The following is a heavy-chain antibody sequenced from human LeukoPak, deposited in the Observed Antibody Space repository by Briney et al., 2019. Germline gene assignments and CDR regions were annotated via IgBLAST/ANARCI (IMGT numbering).Heavy chain of an antibody. CDR1: GFTFNTYG. D-gene: IGHD3-10*01. J-gene: IGHJ5*01. CDR2: ISGSGGAT. Sequence: GGSLRLSCAASGFTFNTYGMSWVRQAPGKGLEWVSGISGSGGATYYADSVKGRFTISRDDPHNTLYLQMNSLRAEDTAVYFCARGGVDFYGSVTYDWFESWGQGTLVTVSS. V-gene: IGHV3-23*01. CDR3: ARGGVDFYGSVTYDWFES.